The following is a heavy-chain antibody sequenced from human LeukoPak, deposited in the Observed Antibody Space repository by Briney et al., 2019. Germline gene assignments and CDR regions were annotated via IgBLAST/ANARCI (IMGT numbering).Heavy chain of an antibody. J-gene: IGHJ4*02. V-gene: IGHV3-23*01. CDR1: GFTFSSYA. D-gene: IGHD5-18*01. CDR3: ARGGSDTAMAHDY. CDR2: ISGSGGST. Sequence: GGSLRLSCAASGFTFSSYAMSWVRQAPGKGLEWVSAISGSGGSTYYADSVKGRFTISRDDAKNTLYLQLNSLRAEDTAVYFCARGGSDTAMAHDYWGQGTLVTVSS.